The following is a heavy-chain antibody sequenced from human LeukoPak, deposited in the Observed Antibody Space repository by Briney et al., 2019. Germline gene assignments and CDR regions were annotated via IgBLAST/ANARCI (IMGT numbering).Heavy chain of an antibody. J-gene: IGHJ1*01. V-gene: IGHV3-9*03. D-gene: IGHD5-18*01. Sequence: GGSLRLSCGASGFTFDDYAMHWVRQAPGKGLECVSGISWNSGSIGYADSVKGRFTISRDNAKNSLYLQMNSLRAEDMALYYCAKEERGGYNAPSAHFQHWGQGTLVTVSS. CDR2: ISWNSGSI. CDR3: AKEERGGYNAPSAHFQH. CDR1: GFTFDDYA.